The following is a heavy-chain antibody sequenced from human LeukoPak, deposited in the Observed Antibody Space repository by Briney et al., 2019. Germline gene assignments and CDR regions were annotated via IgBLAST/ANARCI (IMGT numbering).Heavy chain of an antibody. V-gene: IGHV3-15*01. J-gene: IGHJ4*02. Sequence: GSLRLSCATSGFTFSNGWVGWVRQAPGKGLEWIGRIKSKAHGGTTDYAAPVKGRFTISRDDSKNTLYLQMNSLKTEDTAVYYCTTSTLFSGSYPDDYWGQGTLVTVSS. CDR3: TTSTLFSGSYPDDY. CDR1: GFTFSNGW. D-gene: IGHD1-26*01. CDR2: IKSKAHGGTT.